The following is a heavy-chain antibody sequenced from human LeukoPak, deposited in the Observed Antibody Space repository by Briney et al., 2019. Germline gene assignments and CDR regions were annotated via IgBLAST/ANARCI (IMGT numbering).Heavy chain of an antibody. CDR2: IQNDGNNK. CDR3: ARDWGTSSLYLVN. V-gene: IGHV3-30*02. Sequence: AGSLRLSCAASGFTFSSNGMHWVRQAPGKGLEWVAFIQNDGNNKKYADSVKGRFTISRDNSKNTLYLQMNSRRAEDTAVYYCARDWGTSSLYLVNWGQGTLVTVSS. CDR1: GFTFSSNG. J-gene: IGHJ4*02. D-gene: IGHD6-6*01.